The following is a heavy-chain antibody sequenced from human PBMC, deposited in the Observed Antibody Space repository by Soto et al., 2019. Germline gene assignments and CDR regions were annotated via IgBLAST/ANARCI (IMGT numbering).Heavy chain of an antibody. CDR2: MNPDSGNT. Sequence: ASVKVSCKASGYTFTSHDINWVRQATGQGLEWMGWMNPDSGNTGYAQKFQGRVTMTRNTSISTAYMELSSLRSEDTAVYYCARWDYGYYARFDYWGQGTLVTVSS. CDR3: ARWDYGYYARFDY. V-gene: IGHV1-8*01. D-gene: IGHD4-17*01. J-gene: IGHJ4*02. CDR1: GYTFTSHD.